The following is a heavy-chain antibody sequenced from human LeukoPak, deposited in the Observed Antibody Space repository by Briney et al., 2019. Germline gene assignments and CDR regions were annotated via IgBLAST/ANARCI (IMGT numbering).Heavy chain of an antibody. D-gene: IGHD2-2*01. CDR1: GYTFTGYG. CDR3: ARVVTPRYCSSPSCYWKGWFDP. V-gene: IGHV1-69*13. Sequence: GASVKVSCKASGYTFTGYGISWVRQAPGQGLEWMGGIIAIFGTANYAQKFQGRVTITADESTSTAYMELSSLTSEDTAVYYCARVVTPRYCSSPSCYWKGWFDPWGQGTLVTVSS. J-gene: IGHJ5*02. CDR2: IIAIFGTA.